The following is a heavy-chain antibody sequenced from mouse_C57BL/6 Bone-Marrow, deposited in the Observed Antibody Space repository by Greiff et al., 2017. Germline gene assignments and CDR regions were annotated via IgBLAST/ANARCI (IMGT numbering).Heavy chain of an antibody. V-gene: IGHV1-61*01. J-gene: IGHJ2*01. CDR2: IYPSDSET. Sequence: VQLQQPGAELVRPGSSVKLSCKASGYTFTSYWMDWVKQRPGQGLEWIGNIYPSDSETHYNQKFKDKATLTVDKSSSTAYMQLSSLTSEDSAVFFCARSRYFFDYWGQGTTLTVSS. CDR3: ARSRYFFDY. CDR1: GYTFTSYW.